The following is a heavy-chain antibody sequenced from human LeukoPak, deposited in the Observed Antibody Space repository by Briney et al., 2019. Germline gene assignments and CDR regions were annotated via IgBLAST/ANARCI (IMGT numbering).Heavy chain of an antibody. Sequence: GGSLRLSCAASGFTFSSYSMNWVRQAPGKGLEWVSCITGISDIYYADSVNGRFTISRDNAKNSVYLQMNSLRAEDTGIYYCARAIRLWGQGTLVTVSS. V-gene: IGHV3-21*01. CDR1: GFTFSSYS. CDR2: ITGISDI. D-gene: IGHD1-1*01. CDR3: ARAIRL. J-gene: IGHJ4*02.